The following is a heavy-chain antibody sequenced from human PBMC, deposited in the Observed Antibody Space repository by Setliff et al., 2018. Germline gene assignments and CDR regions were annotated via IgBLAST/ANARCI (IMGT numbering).Heavy chain of an antibody. CDR2: ISAYNGHT. CDR1: GYNFAESI. CDR3: SRLVRYCTRTSCQRLSGDDY. Sequence: GASVKVSCKASGYNFAESIVSWVRQAPGQGLEWMGWISAYNGHTYSAQKFQARVTMTTDTSTTTAYMELKSLRSDDTAIYYCSRLVRYCTRTSCQRLSGDDYWGQGALVTV. V-gene: IGHV1-18*01. D-gene: IGHD2-2*01. J-gene: IGHJ4*02.